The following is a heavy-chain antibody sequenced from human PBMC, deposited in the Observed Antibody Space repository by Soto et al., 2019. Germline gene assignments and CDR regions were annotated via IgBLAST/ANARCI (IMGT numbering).Heavy chain of an antibody. Sequence: LSLTFSVSCYSVGISDYYLAWIRHPPGKGLEWIGSMFYSGLTYYNPSLKSRVTLSVDTSKNQFSVRLNSVTAADTAVYYCAPLSVSLSGPYGIHVWGQGTTVTVSS. D-gene: IGHD2-15*01. CDR3: APLSVSLSGPYGIHV. J-gene: IGHJ6*02. CDR2: MFYSGLT. V-gene: IGHV4-39*01. CDR1: CYSVGISDYY.